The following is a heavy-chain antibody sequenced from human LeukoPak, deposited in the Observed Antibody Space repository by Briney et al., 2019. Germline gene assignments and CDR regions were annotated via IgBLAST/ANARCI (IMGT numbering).Heavy chain of an antibody. D-gene: IGHD6-19*01. J-gene: IGHJ3*02. CDR3: ARDLTVAARNAFDI. CDR1: GGSVSSYY. CDR2: IYTSGST. V-gene: IGHV4-4*07. Sequence: PSESLSLTCTVSGGSVSSYYWSWIRQPAGKGLEWVGSIYTSGSTNYNPSLKSRVTMSVDTSKNQFSLKLSSVTAADTAVYYCARDLTVAARNAFDIWGQGTMVTVSS.